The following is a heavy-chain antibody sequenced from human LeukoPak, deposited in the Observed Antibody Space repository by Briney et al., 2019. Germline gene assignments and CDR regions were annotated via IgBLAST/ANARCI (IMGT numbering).Heavy chain of an antibody. CDR3: ARGIAVAGRRRYYYGMDV. Sequence: PGGSLSLSCAASGFTFSSYWMSWVRQAPGKGLEWVANIKQDGSEKYYVDSVKGRFTISRDNAKNSLYLQMNSLRAEDTAVYYCARGIAVAGRRRYYYGMDVWGQGTTVTVSS. D-gene: IGHD6-19*01. V-gene: IGHV3-7*01. CDR2: IKQDGSEK. CDR1: GFTFSSYW. J-gene: IGHJ6*02.